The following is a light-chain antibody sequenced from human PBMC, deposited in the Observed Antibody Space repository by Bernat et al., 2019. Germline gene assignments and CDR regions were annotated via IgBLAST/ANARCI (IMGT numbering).Light chain of an antibody. CDR2: DNN. Sequence: QSVLTQPPSVSAAPGQRVTISCSGSSSNIGNNFVSWYQHLPGTAPKLLIYDNNKRPSGIPDRFSGSRSGTSATLGITGLQPGDEANYYCSTWDSSLIIVHFGGGTKLTVL. CDR1: SSNIGNNF. V-gene: IGLV1-51*01. CDR3: STWDSSLIIVH. J-gene: IGLJ2*01.